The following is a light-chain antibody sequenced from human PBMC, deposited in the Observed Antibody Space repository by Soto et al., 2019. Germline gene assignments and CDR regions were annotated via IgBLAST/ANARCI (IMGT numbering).Light chain of an antibody. J-gene: IGKJ4*01. V-gene: IGKV3-20*01. Sequence: EIVLTQSPGTLSLSPGERATLSCRASQSVISTYVAGYQQKPGQAPRLLISGASNRATGITDRFTGSGSGTDFTLTISRLEPEDFAVYYCQQYGSSPLTFGGGTKVEIK. CDR2: GAS. CDR3: QQYGSSPLT. CDR1: QSVISTY.